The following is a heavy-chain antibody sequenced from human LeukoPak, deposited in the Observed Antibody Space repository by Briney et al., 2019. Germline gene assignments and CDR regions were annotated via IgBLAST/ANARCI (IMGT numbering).Heavy chain of an antibody. J-gene: IGHJ4*02. CDR2: INQNGSEM. CDR1: GFTFSNYW. CDR3: ASSIMITFGGVIPAPFDY. V-gene: IGHV3-7*01. D-gene: IGHD3-16*02. Sequence: GSLRLSCAASGFTFSNYWMSWVRQAPGKGLEWLSNINQNGSEMYYVDSVKGRFTISRDNGKNSLYLQINSLRADDTAVYYCASSIMITFGGVIPAPFDYWGQGTLVTVSS.